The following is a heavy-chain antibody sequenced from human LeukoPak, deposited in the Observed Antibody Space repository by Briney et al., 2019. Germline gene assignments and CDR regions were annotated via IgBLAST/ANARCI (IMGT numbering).Heavy chain of an antibody. V-gene: IGHV3-21*01. Sequence: PGGSLRLSCAASGFTFSSYTMTWVRQAPGKGLEWVSSIFISDTYVSYADSVKGRFTISRDNSKNMFYLQMNSLKTEDTAVYYCARAPYSSSWYGHDAFDIWGQGTMVTVSS. CDR3: ARAPYSSSWYGHDAFDI. CDR1: GFTFSSYT. J-gene: IGHJ3*02. CDR2: IFISDTYV. D-gene: IGHD6-13*01.